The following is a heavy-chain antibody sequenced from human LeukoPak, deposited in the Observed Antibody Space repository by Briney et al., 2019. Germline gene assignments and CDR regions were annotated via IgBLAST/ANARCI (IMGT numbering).Heavy chain of an antibody. Sequence: GASVKVSCKASGYTFTSYGISWVRQAPGQGLEWMGWISAYNGNTNYARKLQGRVTVTTDTSTSTAYMELRSLTSGDTAVYYCTRDRLYYCSSTSCYPYYYFYMDVWGKGTTVTVSS. CDR2: ISAYNGNT. J-gene: IGHJ6*03. CDR3: TRDRLYYCSSTSCYPYYYFYMDV. D-gene: IGHD2-2*01. V-gene: IGHV1-18*01. CDR1: GYTFTSYG.